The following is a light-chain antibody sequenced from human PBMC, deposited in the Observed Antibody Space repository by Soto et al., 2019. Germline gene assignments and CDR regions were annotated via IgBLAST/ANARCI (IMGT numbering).Light chain of an antibody. Sequence: QSVLTQPPSVSEAPRQRVTISCSGSSSNIGNNAVNWYQQLPGQAPKIVIYYDNLLTSGVSDRFSGSKSGISASLAISDLQSDDEADYCCAAWDDSLNAYVFGPGTKLTVL. CDR3: AAWDDSLNAYV. CDR1: SSNIGNNA. J-gene: IGLJ1*01. CDR2: YDN. V-gene: IGLV1-36*01.